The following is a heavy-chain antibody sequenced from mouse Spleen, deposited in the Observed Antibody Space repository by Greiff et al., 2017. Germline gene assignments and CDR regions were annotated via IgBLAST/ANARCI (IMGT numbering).Heavy chain of an antibody. Sequence: EVQVVESGGDLVKPGGSLKLSCAASGFTFSSYGMSWVRQTPDKRLEWVATISSGGSYTYYPDSVKGRFTISRDNAKNTLYLQMSSLKSEDTAMYYCARYGYDVRYFDVWGAGTTVTVSS. V-gene: IGHV5-6*01. CDR2: ISSGGSYT. CDR3: ARYGYDVRYFDV. J-gene: IGHJ1*01. CDR1: GFTFSSYG. D-gene: IGHD2-2*01.